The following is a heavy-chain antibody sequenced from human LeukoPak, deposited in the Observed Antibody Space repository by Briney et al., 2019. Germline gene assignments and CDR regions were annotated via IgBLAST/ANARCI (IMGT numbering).Heavy chain of an antibody. Sequence: GGSLRLSCAASGFTFSSYAMSWVRQAPGKGLEWVSAISGSGGSTYYADSVKGRFTISRDNSKNTLYLQMNSLRAEDTAVYYCAKEPAYYYDSSGYSYNWFDPWGQGTLVTVSS. CDR3: AKEPAYYYDSSGYSYNWFDP. CDR2: ISGSGGST. V-gene: IGHV3-23*01. D-gene: IGHD3-22*01. CDR1: GFTFSSYA. J-gene: IGHJ5*02.